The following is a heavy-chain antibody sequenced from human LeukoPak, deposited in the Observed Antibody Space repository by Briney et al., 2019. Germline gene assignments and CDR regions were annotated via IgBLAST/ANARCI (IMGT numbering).Heavy chain of an antibody. J-gene: IGHJ5*02. D-gene: IGHD3-22*01. CDR2: IKHSGST. CDR1: GGSISSGNYY. CDR3: ARLRRITMIVVVITDNWFDP. Sequence: SETLSLTCTVSGGSISSGNYYWGWIRQPPGKGLEWIGEIKHSGSTNYNPSLKSRVTISVDTSKNQFSLKLSSVTAADTAVYYCARLRRITMIVVVITDNWFDPWGQGTLVTVSS. V-gene: IGHV4-39*07.